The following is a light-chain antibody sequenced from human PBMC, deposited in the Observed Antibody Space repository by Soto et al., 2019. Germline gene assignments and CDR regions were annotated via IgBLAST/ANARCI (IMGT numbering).Light chain of an antibody. J-gene: IGKJ5*01. CDR2: GAS. V-gene: IGKV3-15*01. CDR3: QQDKDWFSIT. Sequence: EIVMTQSPATLSVSPGETVTLSCRASQSVSTNSAWYKQRPGQAPRLLIYGASTRATGIPARFSGSGSGTEFTRTVSSLQSEDFAGYYCQQDKDWFSITFGQGTRLEIK. CDR1: QSVSTN.